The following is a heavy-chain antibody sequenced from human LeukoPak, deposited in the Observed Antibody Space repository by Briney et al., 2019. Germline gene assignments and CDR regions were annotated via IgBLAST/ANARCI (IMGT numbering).Heavy chain of an antibody. CDR2: IYPGDSDT. Sequence: GESLKISCKGFGYSFTSYWIAWVRQMPGKGLEWMGIIYPGDSDTRYSPSFQGQVTISADKSISTAYLQWSSLKASDTAMYYCTRRDYYDSSGYSTYDYWGQGTLVTVSS. CDR1: GYSFTSYW. J-gene: IGHJ4*02. V-gene: IGHV5-51*01. D-gene: IGHD3-22*01. CDR3: TRRDYYDSSGYSTYDY.